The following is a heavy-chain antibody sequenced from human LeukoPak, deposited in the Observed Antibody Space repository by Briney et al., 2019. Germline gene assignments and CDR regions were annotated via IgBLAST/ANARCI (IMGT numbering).Heavy chain of an antibody. V-gene: IGHV4-39*07. D-gene: IGHD6-13*01. CDR1: GGSISSSSYY. CDR2: INHSGST. CDR3: ARVSSAAGKIGFDY. Sequence: PSETLSLTCTVSGGSISSSSYYWGWIRQPPGKGLEWIGEINHSGSTNYNPSLKSRVTISVDTSKNQFSLKLSSVTAADTAVYYCARVSSAAGKIGFDYWGQGTLVTVSS. J-gene: IGHJ4*02.